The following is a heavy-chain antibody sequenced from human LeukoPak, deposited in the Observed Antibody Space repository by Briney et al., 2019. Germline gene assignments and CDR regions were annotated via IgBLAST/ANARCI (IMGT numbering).Heavy chain of an antibody. Sequence: SETLSLTCTVSGGSISSGGHYWRWIRQHPGKGLEWIGYINYSGSTYYNPSLKSRVTISVDTSQNQFSLELSSVTAADTAVYYCARDEAIFGAGYYYGMDVWGQGTTVTVSS. V-gene: IGHV4-31*03. CDR1: GGSISSGGHY. CDR2: INYSGST. D-gene: IGHD3-3*01. CDR3: ARDEAIFGAGYYYGMDV. J-gene: IGHJ6*02.